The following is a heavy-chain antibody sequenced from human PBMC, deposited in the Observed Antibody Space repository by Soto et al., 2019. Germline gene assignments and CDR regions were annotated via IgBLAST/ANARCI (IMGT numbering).Heavy chain of an antibody. V-gene: IGHV1-69*08. CDR3: ARDLGRGYSYGYDY. CDR2: IIPILGIA. Sequence: QVQLVQSGAEVKKPGSSVKVSCKASGGTFSSYTISWVRQAPGQGLEWMGRIIPILGIANYAQKFQGRFKITADKSTSTAYMELSSLRSEDTAVYYCARDLGRGYSYGYDYWGQGTLVTVSS. CDR1: GGTFSSYT. J-gene: IGHJ4*02. D-gene: IGHD5-18*01.